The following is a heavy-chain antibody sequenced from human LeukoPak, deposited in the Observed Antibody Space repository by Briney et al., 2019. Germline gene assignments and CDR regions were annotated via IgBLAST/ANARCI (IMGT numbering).Heavy chain of an antibody. Sequence: PSETLSLTCTFSGASISTGGYYWTWIRQPPGEGLEWIGYIYYTGAIDYNPSLKSRLTISLDTSKNQFSLKLSSVTAADTAVYYCARAAYSYSADYWGQGTLVTVSS. D-gene: IGHD5-18*01. V-gene: IGHV4-30-4*08. CDR1: GASISTGGYY. CDR2: IYYTGAI. CDR3: ARAAYSYSADY. J-gene: IGHJ4*02.